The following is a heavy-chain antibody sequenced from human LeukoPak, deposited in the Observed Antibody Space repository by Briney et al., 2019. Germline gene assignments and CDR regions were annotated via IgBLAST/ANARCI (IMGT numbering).Heavy chain of an antibody. CDR3: AKDKAQAYYASGSLVL. J-gene: IGHJ4*02. Sequence: ASVKVSCKASGYTFTSYGISWVRQAPGQGLERMGWISAYNGNTNYAQKLQGRVTVTTDTSTSTAYMELRSLRSDDTALYYCAKDKAQAYYASGSLVLWGQGTLVTVSS. V-gene: IGHV1-18*01. D-gene: IGHD3-10*01. CDR2: ISAYNGNT. CDR1: GYTFTSYG.